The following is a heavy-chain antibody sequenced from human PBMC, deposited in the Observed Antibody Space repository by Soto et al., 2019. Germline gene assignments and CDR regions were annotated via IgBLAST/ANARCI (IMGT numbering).Heavy chain of an antibody. D-gene: IGHD3-3*01. CDR1: GGTFSSYA. V-gene: IGHV1-69*13. CDR3: GGFGVVPRDYYYYGMDV. J-gene: IGHJ6*02. Sequence: GASVKVSCKASGGTFSSYAISWVRQAPGQGLEWMGGIIPIFGTANYAQKFQGRVTITADESTSTAYMELSSLRSEDTAVYYCGGFGVVPRDYYYYGMDVWGQGTTVTVSS. CDR2: IIPIFGTA.